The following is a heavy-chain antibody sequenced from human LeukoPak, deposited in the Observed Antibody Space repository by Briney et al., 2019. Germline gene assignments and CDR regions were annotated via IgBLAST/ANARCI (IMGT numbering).Heavy chain of an antibody. J-gene: IGHJ6*02. D-gene: IGHD6-6*01. CDR1: GFTFSSYD. CDR3: ARAYSSSLYGMDV. CDR2: IGTAGDT. Sequence: GGSLRLSCAASGFTFSSYDMHWVRHATGKGLEWVSAIGTAGDTYYPGSVKGRFTISRENAKNSLYLQMNSLRAGDTAVYYCARAYSSSLYGMDVWGQGTTVTVSS. V-gene: IGHV3-13*01.